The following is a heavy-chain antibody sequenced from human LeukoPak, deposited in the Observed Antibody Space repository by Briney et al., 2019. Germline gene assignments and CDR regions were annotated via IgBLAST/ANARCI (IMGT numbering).Heavy chain of an antibody. D-gene: IGHD2-2*01. CDR2: ISSSSSYI. J-gene: IGHJ3*02. CDR3: ARDKEYCSSTSCYPLSAFDI. Sequence: GGSLRLSCAASGFTFSSYSMNWVRQAPGKGLEWVSSISSSSSYIYYADSVRGRFTISRDNAKNSLYLQMNSLRAEDTAVYYCARDKEYCSSTSCYPLSAFDIWGQGTMVTVSS. V-gene: IGHV3-21*01. CDR1: GFTFSSYS.